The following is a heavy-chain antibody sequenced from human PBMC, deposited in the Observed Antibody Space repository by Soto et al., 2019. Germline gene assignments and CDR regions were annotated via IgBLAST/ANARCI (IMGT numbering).Heavy chain of an antibody. V-gene: IGHV3-21*06. Sequence: GGSLRLSCAASGFTFTRYSMNWVRQAPGKGLEWVSSISSTTNYIYYGDSMKGRFTISRDNAKNSLYLQMNSLRAEDTAVYYCARDGWSNLYCTNGVCYPPPWFDPWGQGTLVTVSS. J-gene: IGHJ5*02. D-gene: IGHD2-8*01. CDR3: ARDGWSNLYCTNGVCYPPPWFDP. CDR2: ISSTTNYI. CDR1: GFTFTRYS.